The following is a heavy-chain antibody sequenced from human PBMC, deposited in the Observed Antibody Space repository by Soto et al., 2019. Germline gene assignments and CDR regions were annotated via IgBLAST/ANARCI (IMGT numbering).Heavy chain of an antibody. CDR3: ANWAGGYSGYVDS. CDR2: IFHSGSP. CDR1: GGSITNNAYY. D-gene: IGHD5-12*01. J-gene: IGHJ4*02. Sequence: QVQLQESGPGLVKPSQTLSLTCTVSGGSITNNAYYWSWIRQQPGKGLEWIGFIFHSGSPSYSPSLESRVTISVDASKNQVSLKLTSVTAADTAVYYCANWAGGYSGYVDSWGQGTLVTVSS. V-gene: IGHV4-31*03.